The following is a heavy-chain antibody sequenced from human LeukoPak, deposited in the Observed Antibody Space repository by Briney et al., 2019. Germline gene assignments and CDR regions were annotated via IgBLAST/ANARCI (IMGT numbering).Heavy chain of an antibody. V-gene: IGHV1-8*01. D-gene: IGHD2-15*01. CDR3: ARIGDCSGGSRFDY. Sequence: GASVKVSCKASGYTFTSYDINWVRQATGQGLEWMGWMNPNSGNTGCAQKFQGRVTMTRNTSISTAYMELSSLRSEDTAVYYCARIGDCSGGSRFDYWGQGTLVTVSS. CDR1: GYTFTSYD. CDR2: MNPNSGNT. J-gene: IGHJ4*02.